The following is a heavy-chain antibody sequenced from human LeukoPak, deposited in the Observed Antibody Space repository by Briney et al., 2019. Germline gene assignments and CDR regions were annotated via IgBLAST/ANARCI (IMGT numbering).Heavy chain of an antibody. V-gene: IGHV3-23*01. J-gene: IGHJ3*02. CDR2: ISGSGGST. CDR3: AKDPTVTGAFDI. D-gene: IGHD4-17*01. Sequence: GGSLRLSCAASGITFSSCAMGWVRQAPRHGLEWVSAISGSGGSTYYADTVKGRFTISRDNSKNTLYLQMNSLRAEDTAVYYCAKDPTVTGAFDIWGQGTMVTVSS. CDR1: GITFSSCA.